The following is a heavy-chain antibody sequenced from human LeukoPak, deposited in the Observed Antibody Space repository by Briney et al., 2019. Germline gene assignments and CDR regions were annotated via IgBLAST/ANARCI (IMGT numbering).Heavy chain of an antibody. CDR2: INSDGSST. J-gene: IGHJ4*02. Sequence: GGSLRLSCAASGLTFSSHWMHWVRQAPGKGLVWVSRINSDGSSTSYADSVKGRFTISRDNAKNTLYLQMNSLRAEDTAVYYCARDKSPIAVAGTRGDYWGQGTLVTVSS. CDR1: GLTFSSHW. D-gene: IGHD6-19*01. V-gene: IGHV3-74*01. CDR3: ARDKSPIAVAGTRGDY.